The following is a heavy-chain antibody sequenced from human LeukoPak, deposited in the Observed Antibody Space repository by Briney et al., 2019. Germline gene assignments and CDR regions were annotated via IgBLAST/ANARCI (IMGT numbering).Heavy chain of an antibody. Sequence: GGSLRLSCIFSGFTFGEYAMSWVRQAPGKGLEWVGVIKSEGHGGTTEYAASVKGRFTISRDDSESIAYLEMDSLKTEDTAVYYCTRDYIIYGGKSGFDYWGQGTLVTVSS. CDR1: GFTFGEYA. D-gene: IGHD4-23*01. J-gene: IGHJ4*02. V-gene: IGHV3-49*04. CDR2: IKSEGHGGTT. CDR3: TRDYIIYGGKSGFDY.